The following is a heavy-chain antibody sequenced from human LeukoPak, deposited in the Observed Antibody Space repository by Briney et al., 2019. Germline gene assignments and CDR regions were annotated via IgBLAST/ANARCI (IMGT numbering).Heavy chain of an antibody. J-gene: IGHJ4*02. Sequence: PSETLSLTCTISGGYISSDYWGWIRQPPGKGLGWIGNIYFGGSTYYNPSLKSRVTISIDTSKKHFSLKLSSVTAADRAVYYCARELGYFDYWGQGTLVTVSS. V-gene: IGHV4-39*07. D-gene: IGHD7-27*01. CDR2: IYFGGST. CDR3: ARELGYFDY. CDR1: GGYISSDY.